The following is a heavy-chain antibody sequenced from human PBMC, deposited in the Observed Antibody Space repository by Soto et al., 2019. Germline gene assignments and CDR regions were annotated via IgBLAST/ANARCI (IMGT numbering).Heavy chain of an antibody. CDR2: IWYDGSNK. Sequence: PGGSLRLSCAASGFTFSSYGMHWVRQAPGKGLEWVAVIWYDGSNKYYADSVKGRFTISRDNSKNTLYLQMNSLRAEDTAVYYCARDYDFWSGSRDAFDIWGQGTMVTVSS. CDR3: ARDYDFWSGSRDAFDI. CDR1: GFTFSSYG. J-gene: IGHJ3*02. V-gene: IGHV3-33*01. D-gene: IGHD3-3*01.